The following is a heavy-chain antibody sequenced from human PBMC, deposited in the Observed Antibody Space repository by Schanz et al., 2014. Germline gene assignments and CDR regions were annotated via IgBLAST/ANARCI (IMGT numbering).Heavy chain of an antibody. CDR2: ISWNSGTI. J-gene: IGHJ6*03. CDR3: AKGSRSGSKVMDV. Sequence: DVQLLESGGGLVQPGGSLRLSCAASGFTFTNYAMSWVRQAPGKGLEWVSVISWNSGTIGYAGSVRGRFTISRDSAKNSLYLQMNSLRPEDTALYYCAKGSRSGSKVMDVWGKGTTVTVSS. V-gene: IGHV3-9*01. D-gene: IGHD3-10*01. CDR1: GFTFTNYA.